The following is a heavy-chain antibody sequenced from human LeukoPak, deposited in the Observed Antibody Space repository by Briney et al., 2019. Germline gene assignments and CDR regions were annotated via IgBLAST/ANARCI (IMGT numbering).Heavy chain of an antibody. J-gene: IGHJ4*02. CDR2: IYYSGST. Sequence: SETLCLTCTVPGGSISSYYWNWIRQSPGKGLEWLGYIYYSGSTNYKASLKSRVTISIDTSKNLLSMYRRSVTTADTAVYLCARGFGTKSTSFDYWGQGTLVTVSS. D-gene: IGHD3-10*01. V-gene: IGHV4-59*12. CDR1: GGSISSYY. CDR3: ARGFGTKSTSFDY.